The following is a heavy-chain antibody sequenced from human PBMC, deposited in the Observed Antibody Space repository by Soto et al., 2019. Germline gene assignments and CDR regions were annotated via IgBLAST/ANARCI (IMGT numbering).Heavy chain of an antibody. J-gene: IGHJ5*02. CDR2: IYYSGST. CDR3: ARGVYYYDSSGYWAPLGLGFDP. D-gene: IGHD3-22*01. Sequence: QVQLQESGPGLVKPSQTLSLTCTVSGGSISSGGYYWSWIRQHPGKGLEWIGYIYYSGSTYYNPSLKRRVTISGDTSKNQFSLKLSSVTAADTAVYYCARGVYYYDSSGYWAPLGLGFDPWGQGTLVTVSS. V-gene: IGHV4-31*03. CDR1: GGSISSGGYY.